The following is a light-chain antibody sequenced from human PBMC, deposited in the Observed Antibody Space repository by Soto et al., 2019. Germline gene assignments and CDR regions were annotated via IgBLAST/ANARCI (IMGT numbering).Light chain of an antibody. J-gene: IGLJ3*02. CDR3: CSYAGSSTLGV. V-gene: IGLV2-23*01. CDR1: SSDVGSYNL. Sequence: QSALTQPASVSGSPGQSITISCTGTSSDVGSYNLVSWYQQHPGKAPKLMIYEGSKRPSGVSNRFSGSKSGNTASLTISGLHAEDEADYYCCSYAGSSTLGVFGGGTKLTAL. CDR2: EGS.